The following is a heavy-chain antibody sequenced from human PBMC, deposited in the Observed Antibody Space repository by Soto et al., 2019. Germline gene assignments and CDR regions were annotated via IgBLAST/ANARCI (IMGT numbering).Heavy chain of an antibody. D-gene: IGHD1-7*01. V-gene: IGHV4-39*07. CDR1: GDSISTSPYS. Sequence: SETLSLTCSVSGDSISTSPYSWGWIRQSPGKGLEWIGGVDSSGSRYYNPSLKSRVTISVDTSKNQFSLKLSSVTAADTAVYYCAREDWNSQYYYYYMDVWGKGTTVTVSS. CDR3: AREDWNSQYYYYYMDV. CDR2: VDSSGSR. J-gene: IGHJ6*03.